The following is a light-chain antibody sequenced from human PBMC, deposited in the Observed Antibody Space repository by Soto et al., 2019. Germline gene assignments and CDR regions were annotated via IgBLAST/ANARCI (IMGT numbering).Light chain of an antibody. CDR2: EVT. CDR1: SSDVGGYDF. Sequence: QSALTQPPSASGSPGQSVTISCTGTSSDVGGYDFVSRYQQHPGKAPKLIIFEVTKRPSGVPDRFSGSKSGHTASLTVSGLQAEDEADYYCTSYSGSNSVVFGGGTQLTVL. J-gene: IGLJ2*01. CDR3: TSYSGSNSVV. V-gene: IGLV2-8*01.